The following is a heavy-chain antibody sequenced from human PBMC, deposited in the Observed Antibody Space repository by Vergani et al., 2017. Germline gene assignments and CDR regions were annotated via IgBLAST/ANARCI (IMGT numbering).Heavy chain of an antibody. CDR3: VRGGLATIYNWFDP. J-gene: IGHJ5*01. CDR1: GFTFSNSA. CDR2: INRGSTT. Sequence: EVHLLESGGGLVQSGGSLRLSCAASGFTFSNSAVSWVRQAPGRGLAWVSAINRGSTTYYADSVKGRFTISRDNSKNTVFLQMNSLRAEDTAVYYCVRGGLATIYNWFDPWGQGTRVTVSS. D-gene: IGHD5-24*01. V-gene: IGHV3-23*01.